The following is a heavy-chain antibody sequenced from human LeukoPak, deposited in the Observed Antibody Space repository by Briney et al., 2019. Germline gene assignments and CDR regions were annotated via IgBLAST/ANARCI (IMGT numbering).Heavy chain of an antibody. Sequence: GSLRLSCAASGFTFSSHAMTWVRQAPGRGLEWVSAIRGDGATIFYADSVKGRITVSRDNSKNTLYLQMNSLRAEDTAVYYCARDQFGDYFRGADYWGQGTLVTVSS. V-gene: IGHV3-23*01. D-gene: IGHD3-22*01. CDR1: GFTFSSHA. CDR3: ARDQFGDYFRGADY. J-gene: IGHJ4*02. CDR2: IRGDGATI.